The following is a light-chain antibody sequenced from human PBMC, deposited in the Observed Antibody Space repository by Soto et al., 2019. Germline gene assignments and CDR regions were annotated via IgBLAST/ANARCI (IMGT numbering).Light chain of an antibody. CDR3: QPYGSSSWT. V-gene: IGKV3-20*01. CDR2: DTS. CDR1: QRVATSY. Sequence: EIVLTQSPGTLSLSPGERATLSCRSSQRVATSYLACYQHKPGQAPRLLLYDTSSRATAIPDRFSGSGSGTDFTLTISRLEPEDFAVYYCQPYGSSSWTFGQGTKV. J-gene: IGKJ1*01.